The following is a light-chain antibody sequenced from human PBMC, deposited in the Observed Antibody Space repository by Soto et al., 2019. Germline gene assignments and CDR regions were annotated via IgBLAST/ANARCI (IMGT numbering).Light chain of an antibody. CDR3: QHYTQWPRFT. Sequence: EIVMTQSPVTLSVSPGERATLSCRASQSGGSNLAWYQQKPGQAPRLLVFSSSTRATDVPARFTGSGSGTEFTLTVSSLQSEDVAVYFCQHYTQWPRFTFGQGTRLEIK. CDR1: QSGGSN. CDR2: SSS. J-gene: IGKJ2*01. V-gene: IGKV3-15*01.